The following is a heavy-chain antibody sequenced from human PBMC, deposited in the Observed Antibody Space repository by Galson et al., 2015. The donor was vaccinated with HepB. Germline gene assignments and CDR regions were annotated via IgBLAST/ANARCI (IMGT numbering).Heavy chain of an antibody. Sequence: LSLTCAVFGGSFSGYYWTWIRQPPGKGLEWIGEINHVETTNYNSPVKSRVTISVDTSKNHFSLKLTSVTAADTAVYYCARTASAIASLEGTFDIWSQGTMVTVSS. CDR2: INHVETT. V-gene: IGHV4-34*01. J-gene: IGHJ3*02. CDR3: ARTASAIASLEGTFDI. D-gene: IGHD5/OR15-5a*01. CDR1: GGSFSGYY.